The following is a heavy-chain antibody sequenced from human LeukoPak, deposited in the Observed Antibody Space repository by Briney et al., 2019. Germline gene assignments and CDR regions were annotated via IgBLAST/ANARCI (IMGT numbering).Heavy chain of an antibody. CDR1: GFTFSSYG. CDR2: ISGSGGST. D-gene: IGHD2-15*01. J-gene: IGHJ6*03. CDR3: ARIKGSGYMDV. V-gene: IGHV3-23*01. Sequence: GGTLRLSCAASGFTFSSYGMSWVRQAPGKGLEWVSAISGSGGSTYYADSVKGRFTISRDNANNSLYLQMNSLRAEDTAVYYCARIKGSGYMDVWGKGTTVTVSS.